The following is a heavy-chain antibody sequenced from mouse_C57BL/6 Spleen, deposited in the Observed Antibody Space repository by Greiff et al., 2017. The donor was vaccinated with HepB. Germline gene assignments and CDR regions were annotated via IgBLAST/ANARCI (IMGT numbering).Heavy chain of an antibody. CDR1: GFTFSDYY. CDR2: INYDGSST. J-gene: IGHJ4*01. Sequence: EVKLVESEGGLVQPGSSMKLSCTASGFTFSDYYMAWVRQVPEKGLEWVANINYDGSSTYYLDSLKSRFIISRDNAKNILYLQMSSLKSEDTATYYCARGGYSNYALYYAMDYWGQGTSVTVSS. D-gene: IGHD2-5*01. V-gene: IGHV5-16*01. CDR3: ARGGYSNYALYYAMDY.